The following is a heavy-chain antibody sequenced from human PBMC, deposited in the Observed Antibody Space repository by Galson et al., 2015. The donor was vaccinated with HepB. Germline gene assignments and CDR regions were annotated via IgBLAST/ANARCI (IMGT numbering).Heavy chain of an antibody. CDR2: IYSGGSI. J-gene: IGHJ3*02. D-gene: IGHD3-22*01. CDR1: GFTVSSNY. V-gene: IGHV3-53*01. CDR3: ARDGGYYDSSGYCFGAFDI. Sequence: SLRLSCAASGFTVSSNYMSWVRQAPGKGLEWVSVIYSGGSIYYADSVKGRFTISRANSKNTLYLQMNSLSAEDTAVYYSARDGGYYDSSGYCFGAFDIWGQGTMVTVSS.